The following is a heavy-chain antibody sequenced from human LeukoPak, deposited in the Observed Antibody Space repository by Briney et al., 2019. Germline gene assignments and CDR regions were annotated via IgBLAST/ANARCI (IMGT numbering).Heavy chain of an antibody. Sequence: PGGSLRLSCAASGFTFSSYAMSWVRQAPGKGLEWVSAISGSGGSTYYADSVKGRFTISRDNSKNTLYLQMSSLRAEDTAVYYCAKTIDGDYNGFDYWGQGTLVTVSS. CDR3: AKTIDGDYNGFDY. V-gene: IGHV3-23*01. CDR2: ISGSGGST. CDR1: GFTFSSYA. J-gene: IGHJ4*02. D-gene: IGHD4-17*01.